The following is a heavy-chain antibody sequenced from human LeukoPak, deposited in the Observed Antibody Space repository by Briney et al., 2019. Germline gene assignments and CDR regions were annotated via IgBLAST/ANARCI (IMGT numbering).Heavy chain of an antibody. Sequence: PETLSLTCTVSGGSISSHYWSWIRQPPGKGLEWIGYIYYSGSTNYNPSLKSRVTISGDTSKNQFSLKLSSVTAADTAVYYCAREGPPNYDTIWGQGTMVTVSS. CDR3: AREGPPNYDTI. CDR2: IYYSGST. D-gene: IGHD3-9*01. CDR1: GGSISSHY. V-gene: IGHV4-59*11. J-gene: IGHJ3*02.